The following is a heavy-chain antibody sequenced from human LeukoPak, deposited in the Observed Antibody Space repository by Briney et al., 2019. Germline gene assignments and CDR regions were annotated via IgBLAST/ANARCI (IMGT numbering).Heavy chain of an antibody. Sequence: PGGSLRLSCAASGCTFSDYYMSWIRQAPGKGLEWVSYISSSSSYTNYADSVKGRFTISRDNAKNSLYLQMNSLRAEDTAVYYCARDQDASSSGWYGVFDYWGQGTLVTVSS. D-gene: IGHD6-19*01. CDR1: GCTFSDYY. V-gene: IGHV3-11*05. CDR3: ARDQDASSSGWYGVFDY. J-gene: IGHJ4*02. CDR2: ISSSSSYT.